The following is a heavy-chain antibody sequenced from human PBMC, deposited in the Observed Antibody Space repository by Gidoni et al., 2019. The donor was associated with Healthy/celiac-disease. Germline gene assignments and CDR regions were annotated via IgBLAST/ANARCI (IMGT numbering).Heavy chain of an antibody. V-gene: IGHV3-23*01. CDR2: ISGSGGST. D-gene: IGHD4-17*01. Sequence: EVQLLESGGGLVQPGGSLRLSCAASGFTFRSYAMSWVRQAPGKGLEWVSAISGSGGSTYYADSVKGRFTISRDKSKNTLYLQMNSLRAEDTAVYYCAKNDYGDYYYYYGMDVWGQGTTVTVSS. J-gene: IGHJ6*02. CDR1: GFTFRSYA. CDR3: AKNDYGDYYYYYGMDV.